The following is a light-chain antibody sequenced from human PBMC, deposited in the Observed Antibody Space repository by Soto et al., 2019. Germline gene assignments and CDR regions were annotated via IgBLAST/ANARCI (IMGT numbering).Light chain of an antibody. Sequence: QSVLTQPPSVSGAPGPRVTISCTGSSSNIGAGYDVHWYQQLPGTAPKLLIYGNSNRPSGVPDRFSGSKSGTSASLAITGLQAEDEADYYCQAYCSSLSGVVFGGGTKLTVL. CDR2: GNS. V-gene: IGLV1-40*01. CDR1: SSNIGAGYD. J-gene: IGLJ2*01. CDR3: QAYCSSLSGVV.